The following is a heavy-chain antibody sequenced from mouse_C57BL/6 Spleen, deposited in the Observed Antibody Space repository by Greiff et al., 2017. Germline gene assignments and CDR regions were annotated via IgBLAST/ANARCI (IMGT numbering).Heavy chain of an antibody. J-gene: IGHJ4*01. CDR3: ARSMVTNAMDY. V-gene: IGHV1-53*01. Sequence: HVHVKQSGTELVKPGASVKLSCKASGYTFTSYWMNWVKQRPGQGLEWIGNINPSNGGTNYNEKFKSKATLTVDKSSSTAYMQLSSLTSEDSAVYYCARSMVTNAMDYWGQGTSVTVSS. D-gene: IGHD2-2*01. CDR2: INPSNGGT. CDR1: GYTFTSYW.